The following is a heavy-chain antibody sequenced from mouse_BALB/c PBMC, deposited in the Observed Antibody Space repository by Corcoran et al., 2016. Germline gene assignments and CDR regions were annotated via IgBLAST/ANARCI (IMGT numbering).Heavy chain of an antibody. Sequence: QVQLQQSGPELVKPGASVKISCKASGYSFTSYYIHWVKQRPGQGLEWIGWIFPGSGNTKYNEKFKGKATLTADTSSSTAYMQLSSLTSEDSAVYFCARNYRYDGYAMDYWGQGTSVTVSS. CDR2: IFPGSGNT. CDR1: GYSFTSYY. D-gene: IGHD2-14*01. CDR3: ARNYRYDGYAMDY. J-gene: IGHJ4*01. V-gene: IGHV1-66*01.